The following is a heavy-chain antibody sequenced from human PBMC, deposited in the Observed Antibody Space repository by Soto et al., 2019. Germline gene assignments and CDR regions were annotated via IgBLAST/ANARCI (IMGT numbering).Heavy chain of an antibody. V-gene: IGHV3-72*01. J-gene: IGHJ3*02. CDR1: GFTFSDHY. Sequence: EVHLVESGGGLVQPGGSLRLSCVASGFTFSDHYMDWVRQAPGRGLEWVGRSRNKANSYTTEYAASVRGRFTVSRDESKNSLFLQMDSLKTEDTAVYYCARGFQSFDTWGQGTKVTVSS. CDR2: SRNKANSYTT. CDR3: ARGFQSFDT.